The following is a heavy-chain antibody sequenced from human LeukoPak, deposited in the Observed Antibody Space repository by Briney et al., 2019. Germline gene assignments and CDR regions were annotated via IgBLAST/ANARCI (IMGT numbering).Heavy chain of an antibody. Sequence: GGSLRLSCAASGFTFSNAWMSWVRQAPGKGLEWVGRIKSKTDSGTTDYAAPVKGRFTISRDDSKNTLYLQMNSLKTEDTAVYYCTTRYCSSTSCSEVMDVWGKGTTVTVSS. CDR2: IKSKTDSGTT. CDR1: GFTFSNAW. CDR3: TTRYCSSTSCSEVMDV. V-gene: IGHV3-15*01. D-gene: IGHD2-2*01. J-gene: IGHJ6*04.